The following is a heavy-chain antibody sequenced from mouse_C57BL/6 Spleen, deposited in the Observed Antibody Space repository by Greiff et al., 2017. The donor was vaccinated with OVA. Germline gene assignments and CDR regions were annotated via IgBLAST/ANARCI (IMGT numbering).Heavy chain of an antibody. J-gene: IGHJ3*01. V-gene: IGHV1-26*01. CDR3: ARSNSSGPAWFAY. Sequence: EVQLQQSGPELVKPGASVKISCKASGYTFTDYYMNWVKQSHGKSLEWIGDINPNNGGTSYNQKFKGKATLTVDKSSSTAYMELRSLTSEDSAVYYCARSNSSGPAWFAYWGQGTLVTVSA. CDR2: INPNNGGT. D-gene: IGHD3-2*02. CDR1: GYTFTDYY.